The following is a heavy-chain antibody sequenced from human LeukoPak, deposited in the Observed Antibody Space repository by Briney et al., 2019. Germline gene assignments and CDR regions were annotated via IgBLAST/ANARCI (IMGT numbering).Heavy chain of an antibody. CDR1: GFTFSSYG. V-gene: IGHV3-74*01. D-gene: IGHD6-19*01. CDR2: IHSDGSTT. CDR3: ARATTPSLVVAGTD. J-gene: IGHJ4*02. Sequence: GGSLRLSCAASGFTFSSYGMHWVRQAPGKGLVWVSRIHSDGSTTIYADSVKGRFTMSRDNAKNTLYLQMNSLRAEDTAVYYCARATTPSLVVAGTDRGQGTLVTVSS.